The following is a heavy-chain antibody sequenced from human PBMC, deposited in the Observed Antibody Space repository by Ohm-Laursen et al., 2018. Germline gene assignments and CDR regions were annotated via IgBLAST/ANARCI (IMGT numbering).Heavy chain of an antibody. CDR2: MNPNSHNT. CDR3: ARAVRYQLLSDP. V-gene: IGHV1-8*01. D-gene: IGHD4-23*01. Sequence: GASVKVSCKASGYTFSSYDIIWVRQASGQGPEWMGWMNPNSHNTGYAWKFRGRVSMTSDSSISTAYMELYSLTSEDTATYYCARAVRYQLLSDPWGQGTLVTVSS. CDR1: GYTFSSYD. J-gene: IGHJ5*02.